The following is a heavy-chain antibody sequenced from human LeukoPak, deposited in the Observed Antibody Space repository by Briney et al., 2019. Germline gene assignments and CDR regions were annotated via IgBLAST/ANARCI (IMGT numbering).Heavy chain of an antibody. CDR3: ARVSYSSGWYGGAYFDY. V-gene: IGHV3-48*03. Sequence: GGSLRLSCAASGFTFSSYEMNWVRQAPGKGLEWVSYISSSGSTIYYADSVKGRFTISRDNAKNSLYLQMNSLRAEDTAVYYCARVSYSSGWYGGAYFDYWGQGTMVTVSS. J-gene: IGHJ4*02. CDR1: GFTFSSYE. CDR2: ISSSGSTI. D-gene: IGHD6-19*01.